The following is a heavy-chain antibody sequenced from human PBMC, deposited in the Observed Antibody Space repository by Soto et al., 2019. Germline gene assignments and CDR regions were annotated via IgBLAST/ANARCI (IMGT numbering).Heavy chain of an antibody. CDR1: GYTFTGYY. J-gene: IGHJ4*02. CDR3: AREVSCSSTSCYAELYFDY. V-gene: IGHV1-2*04. CDR2: MNPNSGGT. Sequence: QVQLLQSRAEVKKPGASVKVSCKASGYTFTGYYMHWVLQAPGQGLEWMGWMNPNSGGTNYAQKFQGWVTMTRDTSISTAYMVLSRLRSDDTAVYYCAREVSCSSTSCYAELYFDYWGQGTLVTVSS. D-gene: IGHD2-2*01.